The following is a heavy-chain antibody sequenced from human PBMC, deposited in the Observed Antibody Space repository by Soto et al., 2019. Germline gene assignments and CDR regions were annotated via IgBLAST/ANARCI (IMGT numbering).Heavy chain of an antibody. V-gene: IGHV3-15*01. J-gene: IGHJ3*02. Sequence: EVQLVESGGGLVKPGGSLRLSCAASGFTFSNAWMSWVRQAPGKGLEWVGRIKSKTDGGTTDYAAPVKGRFTISRDDSKNTLYLQMNSLKTEDTAVYYCTTHGTGNYQYAFDIWGQGTMVTVSS. CDR1: GFTFSNAW. D-gene: IGHD1-7*01. CDR3: TTHGTGNYQYAFDI. CDR2: IKSKTDGGTT.